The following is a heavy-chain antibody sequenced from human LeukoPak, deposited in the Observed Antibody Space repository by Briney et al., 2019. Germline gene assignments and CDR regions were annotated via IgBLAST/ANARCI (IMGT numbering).Heavy chain of an antibody. CDR2: IYPRASDT. V-gene: IGHV5-51*01. Sequence: GASLKISCKGSGSNFPNYWIGWVRPLPGKGLEWMGIIYPRASDTRYSPSFQGHVVISVDKSINTAYLQLSSLKVSDSAMYFCTRRGFDLWGQGTQVTVSS. J-gene: IGHJ4*02. CDR3: TRRGFDL. CDR1: GSNFPNYW.